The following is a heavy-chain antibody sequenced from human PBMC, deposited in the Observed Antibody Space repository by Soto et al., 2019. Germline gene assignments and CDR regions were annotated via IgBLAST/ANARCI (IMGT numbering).Heavy chain of an antibody. Sequence: ASVKVSCKASGYTFTSYAMHWVRQAPGQRLEWMGWINAYNGNTKSSQNLQDRVTMTTDTSASTAYMELRSLRSDDTAVYYCARAYGSTSWFDYWGQGTLVTVSS. J-gene: IGHJ4*02. D-gene: IGHD2-2*01. CDR3: ARAYGSTSWFDY. CDR2: INAYNGNT. V-gene: IGHV1-3*01. CDR1: GYTFTSYA.